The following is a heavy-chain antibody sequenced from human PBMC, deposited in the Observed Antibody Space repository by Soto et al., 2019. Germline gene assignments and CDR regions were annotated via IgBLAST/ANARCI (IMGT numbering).Heavy chain of an antibody. CDR2: ISGSGGST. D-gene: IGHD3-10*01. J-gene: IGHJ4*02. V-gene: IGHV3-23*01. Sequence: SGGSLRLSCAASGFTCSSYAMSWVRQAPGKGLEWVSAISGSGGSTYYADSVKGRFTISRDNSKNTLYLQMNSLRAEDTAVYYCAKDKDSGFGELLIGWGCDYWGQGTLVTVSS. CDR3: AKDKDSGFGELLIGWGCDY. CDR1: GFTCSSYA.